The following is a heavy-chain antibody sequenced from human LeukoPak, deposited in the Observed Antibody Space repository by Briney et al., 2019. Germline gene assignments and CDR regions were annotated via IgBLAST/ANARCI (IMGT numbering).Heavy chain of an antibody. J-gene: IGHJ3*02. CDR3: ARRYYGSGSYFRGAFDI. D-gene: IGHD3-10*01. V-gene: IGHV4-34*01. CDR2: INHSGST. CDR1: GGSFSGYY. Sequence: SETLSLTCAVYGGSFSGYYWSWIRQPPGKGLEWIGEINHSGSTNYNPSLKSRVTISVDTSKNQFSLKLSSATAADTAVYYCARRYYGSGSYFRGAFDIWGQGTMVTVSS.